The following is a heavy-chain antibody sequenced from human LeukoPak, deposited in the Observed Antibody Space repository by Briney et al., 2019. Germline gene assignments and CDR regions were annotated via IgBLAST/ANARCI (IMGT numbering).Heavy chain of an antibody. CDR2: FDPEDGET. V-gene: IGHV1-24*01. Sequence: ASVKVSCKVSGYTLTELSMHWVRQAPGKGLEWMGGFDPEDGETIYAQKFQGRVTMTEDTSTDTAYMELSSLRSEDTAVYYCATAGYCTNDVCYRTFDYWGQGTLVTVSS. J-gene: IGHJ4*02. D-gene: IGHD2-8*01. CDR1: GYTLTELS. CDR3: ATAGYCTNDVCYRTFDY.